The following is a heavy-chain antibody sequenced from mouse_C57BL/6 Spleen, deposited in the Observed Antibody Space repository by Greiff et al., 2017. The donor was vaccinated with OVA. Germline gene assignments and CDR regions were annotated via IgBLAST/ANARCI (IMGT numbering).Heavy chain of an antibody. J-gene: IGHJ4*01. V-gene: IGHV2-6-2*01. CDR3: ASHSKKMDYAMDY. CDR1: GFSLTSYG. CDR2: IWSDGST. D-gene: IGHD2-5*01. Sequence: LVAPSQSLSITCPVSGFSLTSYGVHWVRQPPGKGLEWLVVIWSDGSTTYNSALKSRLSISKDNSKSQVFLKMNSLQTDDTAMYYCASHSKKMDYAMDYWGQGTSVTVSS.